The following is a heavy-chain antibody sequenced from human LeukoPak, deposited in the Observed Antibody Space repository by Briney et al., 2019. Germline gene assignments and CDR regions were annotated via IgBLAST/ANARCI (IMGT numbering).Heavy chain of an antibody. V-gene: IGHV3-23*01. D-gene: IGHD6-13*01. CDR3: AETQGIAAAGTDY. J-gene: IGHJ4*02. Sequence: GGSLRLSCAASGFTFSSYAMSWVRQAPGKGREWVSAISGSGGSTYYADSVKGRFTISRDNSKNTLYLQMNSLRAEDTAVYYCAETQGIAAAGTDYWGQGTLVTVSS. CDR1: GFTFSSYA. CDR2: ISGSGGST.